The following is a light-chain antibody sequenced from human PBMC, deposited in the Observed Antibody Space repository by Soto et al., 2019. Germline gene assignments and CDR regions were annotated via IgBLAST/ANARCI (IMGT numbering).Light chain of an antibody. CDR3: QQSYSSPRT. CDR2: GAS. Sequence: EIQMTQSPSSMSASVGDRVTISCRASRTISSYLIWYQQKPGKAPQLLIYGASTLQSGVSSRFSGSGFGTDFTLTITNLQPEDFANYYCQQSYSSPRTFGQGTKIDIK. CDR1: RTISSY. J-gene: IGKJ2*02. V-gene: IGKV1-39*01.